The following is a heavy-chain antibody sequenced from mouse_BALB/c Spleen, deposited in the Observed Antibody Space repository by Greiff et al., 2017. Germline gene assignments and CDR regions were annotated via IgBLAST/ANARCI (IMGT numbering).Heavy chain of an antibody. D-gene: IGHD2-1*01. CDR2: IDPANGNT. CDR1: GFNIKDTY. V-gene: IGHV14-3*02. Sequence: VQLQQSGAELVKPGASVKLSCTASGFNIKDTYMHWVKQRPEQGLEWIGRIDPANGNTKYDPKFQGKATITADTSSNTASLQLSSLTSEDTAVYYCARSGNHPYFDVWGAGTTVTVSS. CDR3: ARSGNHPYFDV. J-gene: IGHJ1*01.